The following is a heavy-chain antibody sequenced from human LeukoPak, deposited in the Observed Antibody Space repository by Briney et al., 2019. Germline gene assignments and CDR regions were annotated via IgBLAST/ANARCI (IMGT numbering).Heavy chain of an antibody. Sequence: SETLSLTCTVSGGSISSGDYYWSWIRQPPGKGLEWIGYIYYSGSTYYNPSLKSRVTISVDTSKNQFSLKLSSVTAADTAVYYCASGSILTNHWFDPWGQGTLVTVSS. V-gene: IGHV4-30-4*01. CDR2: IYYSGST. CDR3: ASGSILTNHWFDP. CDR1: GGSISSGDYY. D-gene: IGHD3-9*01. J-gene: IGHJ5*02.